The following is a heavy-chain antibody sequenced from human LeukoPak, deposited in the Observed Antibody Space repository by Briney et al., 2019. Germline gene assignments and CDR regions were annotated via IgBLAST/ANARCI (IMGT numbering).Heavy chain of an antibody. CDR3: AREVRGGYDSQDYYVMDV. Sequence: PGGSLRLSCAASGFAFSTYSMNWVRQAPGKGLEWVSSISSAGSYIHYADSLKGRFTISRDNARDSLYLQMNSLRAEDTAVYYCAREVRGGYDSQDYYVMDVWGQGTTVTVSS. CDR1: GFAFSTYS. V-gene: IGHV3-21*01. J-gene: IGHJ6*02. D-gene: IGHD5-12*01. CDR2: ISSAGSYI.